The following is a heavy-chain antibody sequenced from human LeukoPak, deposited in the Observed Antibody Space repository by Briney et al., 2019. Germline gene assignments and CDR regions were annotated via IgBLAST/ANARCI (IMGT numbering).Heavy chain of an antibody. V-gene: IGHV1-2*02. J-gene: IGHJ4*02. CDR3: ARVDGYSSGWYKYGYDY. CDR2: INPNSGGT. Sequence: ASVKVSCKASGYTFTSYAMNWVRQAPGQGLEWMGWINPNSGGTNYAQKFQGRVTMTRDTSISTAYMELSRLRSDDTAVYYCARVDGYSSGWYKYGYDYWGQGTLVTVSS. D-gene: IGHD6-19*01. CDR1: GYTFTSYA.